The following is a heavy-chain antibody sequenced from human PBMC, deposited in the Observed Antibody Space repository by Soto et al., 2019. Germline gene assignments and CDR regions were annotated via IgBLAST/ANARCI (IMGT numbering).Heavy chain of an antibody. CDR2: ISYDGTKT. J-gene: IGHJ4*02. D-gene: IGHD6-19*01. CDR1: GFTFSIYA. CDR3: ADDRGPRGQWLIASFDY. Sequence: QVQLVESGGGVVQPGRSLRVYCAASGFTFSIYAMHWVRQAPGTGLEWVAVISYDGTKTYYADSVKGRFTISRDNSKNTVKLQMNSLGDADPAVYYCADDRGPRGQWLIASFDYWGQGTLVTVSP. V-gene: IGHV3-30*03.